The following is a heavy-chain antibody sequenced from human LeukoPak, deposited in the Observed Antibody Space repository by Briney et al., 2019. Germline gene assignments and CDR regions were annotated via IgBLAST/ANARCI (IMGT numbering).Heavy chain of an antibody. J-gene: IGHJ4*02. Sequence: GSLRLSCAASGFTFSSYAMSWVRQAPGKGLEWVSAISGSGGSTYYADSVKGRFTISRDNSKNTLYLQMNSLRAEDTAVYYCAKDQVATTILGDWGQGTLVTVSS. D-gene: IGHD5-24*01. CDR2: ISGSGGST. CDR3: AKDQVATTILGD. CDR1: GFTFSSYA. V-gene: IGHV3-23*01.